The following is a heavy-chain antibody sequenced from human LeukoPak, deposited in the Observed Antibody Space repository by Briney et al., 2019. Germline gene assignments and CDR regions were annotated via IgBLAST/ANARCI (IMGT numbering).Heavy chain of an antibody. J-gene: IGHJ5*01. CDR1: GYTFTGYC. CDR2: INPNNGGT. D-gene: IGHD6-13*01. V-gene: IGHV1-2*02. Sequence: ASVKVSCKASGYTFTGYCLHWVRQAPGQGLEWMGWINPNNGGTYYTQKFQGRVTMTRDTSISTAYMEVNRLAYDDTAVYYCARGEGSSWFDSWGQGTLVTVSS. CDR3: ARGEGSSWFDS.